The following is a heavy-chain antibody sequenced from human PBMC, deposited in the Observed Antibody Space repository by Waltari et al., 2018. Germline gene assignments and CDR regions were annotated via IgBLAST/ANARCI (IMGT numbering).Heavy chain of an antibody. V-gene: IGHV4-39*07. CDR1: GGSISSSSSY. CDR3: ARIFGVATNPTGSFDY. D-gene: IGHD5-12*01. J-gene: IGHJ4*02. Sequence: QLQLQESGPGLVKPSETLSLTCTVSGGSISSSSSYWGWIRQPPGKGLEWIGSSYYSGSTYYNPSLKSRVTISVDTSKNQFSLKLSSVTAADTAVYYCARIFGVATNPTGSFDYWGQGTLVTVSS. CDR2: SYYSGST.